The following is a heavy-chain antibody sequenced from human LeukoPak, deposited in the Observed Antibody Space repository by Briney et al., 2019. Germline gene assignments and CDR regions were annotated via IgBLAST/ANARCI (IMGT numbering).Heavy chain of an antibody. D-gene: IGHD6-13*01. CDR3: AKHTSSWHYFDY. Sequence: PGGSLRLSCAASGFTFSTYGMSWVRQAPGKGLEWVSAISGSGGGTYFADSVKGRFTISRDNSKNTLFLQMDSLRADDTDVYSCAKHTSSWHYFDYWGQGTLVTVSS. CDR1: GFTFSTYG. CDR2: ISGSGGGT. J-gene: IGHJ4*02. V-gene: IGHV3-23*01.